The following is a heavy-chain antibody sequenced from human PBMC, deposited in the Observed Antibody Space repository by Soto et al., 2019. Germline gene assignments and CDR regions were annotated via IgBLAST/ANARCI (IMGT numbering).Heavy chain of an antibody. J-gene: IGHJ4*02. CDR2: IYYSGST. CDR1: GGSITRGGYY. CDR3: ARVDSGGYAYFDY. V-gene: IGHV4-31*03. D-gene: IGHD5-12*01. Sequence: QVQLQESGPRLVKPSQTLSLTCTVSGGSITRGGYYWTWIRQHPGKGLEWIGYIYYSGSTYYNPYLKSRLTMSVDTSKNQFSLKLSSVTVADTAVYYCARVDSGGYAYFDYWGQGTLVTVSS.